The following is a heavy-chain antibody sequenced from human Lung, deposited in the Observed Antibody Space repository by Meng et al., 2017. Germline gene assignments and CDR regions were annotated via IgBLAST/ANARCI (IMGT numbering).Heavy chain of an antibody. CDR3: ARGPTTMAHDFDY. CDR2: INHSGST. D-gene: IGHD4-11*01. CDR1: GGSFSDYY. J-gene: IGHJ4*02. Sequence: WGRCLLKPSETLSLTCGVSGGSFSDYYWSWIRQPPGKGLEWIGEINHSGSTNYNPSLESRATISVDTSQNNLSLKLSSVTAADSAVYYCARGPTTMAHDFDYWGQGTLVTVSS. V-gene: IGHV4-34*01.